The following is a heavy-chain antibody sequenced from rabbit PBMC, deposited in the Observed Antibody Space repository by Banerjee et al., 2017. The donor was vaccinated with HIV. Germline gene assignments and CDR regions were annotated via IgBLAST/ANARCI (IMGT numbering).Heavy chain of an antibody. D-gene: IGHD8-1*01. J-gene: IGHJ4*01. CDR2: ITYAGSA. V-gene: IGHV1S29*01. CDR3: ARDLGGSWHL. CDR1: EFDFSIYA. Sequence: QEQLKESGGGLVQPGGSLKLSCKASEFDFSIYAITWVRQAPGKGLEYIGYITYAGSAYYASWVNGRFTISRENTQNTLYLQLNSLTAADTATYFCARDLGGSWHLWGPGTLVTVS.